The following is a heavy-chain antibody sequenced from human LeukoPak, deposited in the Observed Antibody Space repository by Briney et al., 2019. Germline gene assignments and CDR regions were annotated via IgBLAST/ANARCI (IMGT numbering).Heavy chain of an antibody. J-gene: IGHJ4*02. CDR3: AKDERFLEWTRDLYYFDY. Sequence: PGGSLRLSCAASGFTFSSYGMHWVRQAPGKGLEWVAFIRYDGSNKYYADSVKGRFTISRDNSKNTLYLQMNSLRAEDTAVYYCAKDERFLEWTRDLYYFDYWGQGTLVTVSS. CDR1: GFTFSSYG. V-gene: IGHV3-30*02. CDR2: IRYDGSNK. D-gene: IGHD3-3*01.